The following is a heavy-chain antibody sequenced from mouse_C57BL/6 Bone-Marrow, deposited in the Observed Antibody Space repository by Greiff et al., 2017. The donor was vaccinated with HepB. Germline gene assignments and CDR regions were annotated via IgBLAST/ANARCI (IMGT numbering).Heavy chain of an antibody. CDR2: ILPGSGST. CDR1: GYTFTGYW. J-gene: IGHJ4*01. D-gene: IGHD1-1*01. Sequence: LQESGAELMKPGASVKLSSKATGYTFTGYWIEWVKQRPGHGLEWIGEILPGSGSTNYNEKFKGKATFTADTSSNTAYMQLSSLTTEDSAIYYCARSLITTVVENYAMDYWGQGTSVTVSS. CDR3: ARSLITTVVENYAMDY. V-gene: IGHV1-9*01.